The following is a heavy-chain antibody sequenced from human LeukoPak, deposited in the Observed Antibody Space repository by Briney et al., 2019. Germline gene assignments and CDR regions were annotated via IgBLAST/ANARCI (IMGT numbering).Heavy chain of an antibody. V-gene: IGHV3-23*01. Sequence: GGSLRLSCDASGFTFSTYAMSWVRQAPGEGLEWVSGLSGSGGSTWYADSVKGRFTISRDNSKNSLYLQMDSLRVEDTAVYYCVRDPSYGSSWYYYMDVWGKGTTVTVSS. J-gene: IGHJ6*03. CDR2: LSGSGGST. CDR1: GFTFSTYA. CDR3: VRDPSYGSSWYYYMDV. D-gene: IGHD6-13*01.